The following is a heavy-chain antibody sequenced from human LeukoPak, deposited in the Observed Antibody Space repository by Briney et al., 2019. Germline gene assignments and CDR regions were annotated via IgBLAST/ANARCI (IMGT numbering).Heavy chain of an antibody. J-gene: IGHJ4*02. CDR3: ARDLRYSSGWYY. CDR2: ISSSSSYI. V-gene: IGHV3-21*01. Sequence: GGSLRLSCAVSGFTFSSYSMNWVRQAPGKGLEWVSSISSSSSYIYYADSVKGRFTISRDNAKNSLYLQMNSLRAEDTAVYYCARDLRYSSGWYYWGQGTLVTVSS. D-gene: IGHD6-19*01. CDR1: GFTFSSYS.